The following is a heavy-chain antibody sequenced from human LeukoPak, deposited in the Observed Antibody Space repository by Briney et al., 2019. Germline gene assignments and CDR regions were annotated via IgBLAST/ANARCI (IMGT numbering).Heavy chain of an antibody. CDR3: TREVYIVVVPAAPRGVYYYYYMDV. CDR2: IRSKAYGGTT. J-gene: IGHJ6*03. Sequence: GGSLRLSCTASGFTFGDYAMSWVRQAPGKGLEWVGFIRSKAYGGTTEYAASVKGRFTISRDDSKSIAYLQMNNLKTEDTAVYYCTREVYIVVVPAAPRGVYYYYYMDVWGKGTTVTVSS. D-gene: IGHD2-2*01. CDR1: GFTFGDYA. V-gene: IGHV3-49*04.